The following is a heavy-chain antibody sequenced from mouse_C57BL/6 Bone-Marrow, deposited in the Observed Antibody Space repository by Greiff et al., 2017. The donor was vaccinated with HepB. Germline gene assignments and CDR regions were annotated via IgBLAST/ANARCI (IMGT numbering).Heavy chain of an antibody. Sequence: LKESGPGLVQPSQSLSITCTVSGFSLTSYGVHWVRQSPGKGLEWLGVIWSGGSTDYNAAFISRLSISKDNSKSQVFFKMNSLHADDTAIYYCARNFRSGHYFDYWGQGTTLTVSS. V-gene: IGHV2-2*01. CDR1: GFSLTSYG. CDR3: ARNFRSGHYFDY. CDR2: IWSGGST. J-gene: IGHJ2*01. D-gene: IGHD3-2*02.